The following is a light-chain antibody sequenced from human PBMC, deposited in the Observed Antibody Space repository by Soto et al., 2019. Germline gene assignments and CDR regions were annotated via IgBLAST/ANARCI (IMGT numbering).Light chain of an antibody. J-gene: IGKJ4*01. CDR1: RSVLYKSNNKNH. CDR3: QQYFDVPFT. Sequence: DIVMTQSPDSLAVSLGERATMNCKCSRSVLYKSNNKNHLAWYQQKPGQPPQLIIYWASTRESGVPERFSGIGSGTDFTLTISSLEAEDVAFYWCQQYFDVPFTFGGGTKVDIK. V-gene: IGKV4-1*01. CDR2: WAS.